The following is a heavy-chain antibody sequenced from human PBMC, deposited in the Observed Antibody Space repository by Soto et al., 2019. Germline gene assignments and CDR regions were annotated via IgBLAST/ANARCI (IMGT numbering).Heavy chain of an antibody. CDR1: GGSISSGGYY. V-gene: IGHV4-31*03. J-gene: IGHJ4*02. Sequence: QVQLQESGPGLVKPSQTLSLTCTVSGGSISSGGYYWSWIRQHPGKGLEWIGYIYFSGSTYYNPSLMSRVTISVDTSKNQFSLKLSSVTAADTAVYYCARSPHIQLWSYPSDYWGQGTLVTVSS. CDR2: IYFSGST. D-gene: IGHD5-18*01. CDR3: ARSPHIQLWSYPSDY.